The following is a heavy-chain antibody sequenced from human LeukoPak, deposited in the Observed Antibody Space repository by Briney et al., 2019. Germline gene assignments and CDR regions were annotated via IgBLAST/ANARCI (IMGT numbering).Heavy chain of an antibody. CDR1: GITFSSYG. CDR3: ARDARDFEWELPYYFDY. Sequence: GGTLRLSCAASGITFSSYGMSWVRQAPGKGLEWVSSISSTGGTTYYADSVKGRFTISRDNSKNTLYLQMNSLTAEDTAVYYCARDARDFEWELPYYFDYWGQGTLVTVSS. J-gene: IGHJ4*02. V-gene: IGHV3-23*01. D-gene: IGHD1-26*01. CDR2: ISSTGGTT.